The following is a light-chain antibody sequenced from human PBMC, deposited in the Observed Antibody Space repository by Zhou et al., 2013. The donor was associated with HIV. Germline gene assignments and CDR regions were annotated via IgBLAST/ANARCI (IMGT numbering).Light chain of an antibody. Sequence: DIQMTQSPSTLSASVGDRVTITCRASQSISNWLAWYQQKPGKAPNLLIYKASNLESGVPSRFSGSGSATEFTLTINSLQPDDFATYYCQQCNSTWTFGQGTKVEIK. J-gene: IGKJ1*01. CDR1: QSISNW. V-gene: IGKV1-5*03. CDR2: KAS. CDR3: QQCNSTWT.